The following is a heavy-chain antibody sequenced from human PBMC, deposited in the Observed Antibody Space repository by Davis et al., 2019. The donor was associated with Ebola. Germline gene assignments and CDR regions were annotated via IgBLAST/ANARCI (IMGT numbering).Heavy chain of an antibody. CDR3: SGGGVVDY. J-gene: IGHJ4*02. CDR2: IRSKANSYAT. CDR1: GFTFSGSA. V-gene: IGHV3-73*01. D-gene: IGHD3-16*01. Sequence: GESLKISCAASGFTFSGSAMHWVRQASGKGLEWVGRIRSKANSYATAYAASVKGRSTISRDDSKNTAYLQMNSLKTEDTAVYYCSGGGVVDYWGQGTLVTVSS.